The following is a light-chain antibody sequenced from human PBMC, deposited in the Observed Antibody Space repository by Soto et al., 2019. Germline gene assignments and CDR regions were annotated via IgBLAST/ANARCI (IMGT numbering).Light chain of an antibody. CDR3: QQYDGSVWT. V-gene: IGKV3-20*01. Sequence: EVVMTQSPATLSVSPGERATLSCRASQSVNSSLTWYQQKPGRAPRLLIYGASLRATGIPERFSGSGSGTDFTLTISRLEPEDLAVYYCQQYDGSVWTFGQGTKVDI. J-gene: IGKJ1*01. CDR1: QSVNSS. CDR2: GAS.